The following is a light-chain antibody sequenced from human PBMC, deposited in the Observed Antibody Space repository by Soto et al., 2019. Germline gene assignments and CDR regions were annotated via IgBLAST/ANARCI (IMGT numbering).Light chain of an antibody. V-gene: IGKV3-20*01. Sequence: VVTHSPGTLFSKTGQGATLSCRFSQSVSSSYLAWYQQKPGQAPRLLIYAASTRATGIPDRFSGSASETDFTLTINRLEPEDSAVYYCQQSASPPFSLGPGTKVDI. CDR3: QQSASPPFS. CDR1: QSVSSSY. J-gene: IGKJ3*01. CDR2: AAS.